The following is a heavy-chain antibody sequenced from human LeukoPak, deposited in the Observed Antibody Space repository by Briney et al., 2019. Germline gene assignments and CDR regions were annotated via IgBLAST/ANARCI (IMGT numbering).Heavy chain of an antibody. V-gene: IGHV4-59*08. Sequence: SETLSLTCTVSGGSISSYYWSWIRQPPGKGLEWIGYIYYGGSTNYNPSLKSRVTISVDTSKNQFSLKLSSVTAADTAVYYCARQDYGDYGDANWFDPRGQGTLVTVSS. CDR3: ARQDYGDYGDANWFDP. D-gene: IGHD4-17*01. J-gene: IGHJ5*02. CDR2: IYYGGST. CDR1: GGSISSYY.